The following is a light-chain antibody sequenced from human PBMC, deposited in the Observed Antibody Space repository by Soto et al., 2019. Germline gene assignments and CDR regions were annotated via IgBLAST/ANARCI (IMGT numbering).Light chain of an antibody. CDR1: SSDVGTYNY. V-gene: IGLV2-14*01. CDR3: TSYTRDTALV. J-gene: IGLJ1*01. CDR2: EVS. Sequence: QSALTQPASVSGSPGQLITISCTGTSSDVGTYNYVSWYQHHPGKAPKLIIYEVSNRPSGVSNRFSGSKSGSTASLTISGLQAEDEADYHCTSYTRDTALVFGTGTKVTVL.